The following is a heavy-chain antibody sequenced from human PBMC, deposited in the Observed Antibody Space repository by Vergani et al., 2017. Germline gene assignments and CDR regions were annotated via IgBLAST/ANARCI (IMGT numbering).Heavy chain of an antibody. CDR1: GFTFSSYS. Sequence: VRLVESGGGVVQPGGSLRLSCEASGFTFSSYSMHWVRQAPGEAPEYVSAITSNGGATYYANSVKGRFTISRDNSKNMLYLQMGSLRTDDTAVYSCARALVSGNYDYWGQGTLVTVSS. CDR3: ARALVSGNYDY. CDR2: ITSNGGAT. J-gene: IGHJ4*02. V-gene: IGHV3-64*01. D-gene: IGHD1-7*01.